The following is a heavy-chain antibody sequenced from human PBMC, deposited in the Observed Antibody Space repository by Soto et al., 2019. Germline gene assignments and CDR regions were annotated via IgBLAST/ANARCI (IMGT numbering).Heavy chain of an antibody. D-gene: IGHD3-10*01. J-gene: IGHJ4*02. CDR2: IYYLGST. CDR3: ARDGYDGSGSPYPAY. Sequence: SETLSLTCSASGGSMSEYFWSWIRQSPGKGLEWIGYIYYLGSTDYNPSLKSRVTISVDTSKRQCSLRLTSVTAADTAVYYCARDGYDGSGSPYPAYWGPGTQVTVSS. V-gene: IGHV4-59*01. CDR1: GGSMSEYF.